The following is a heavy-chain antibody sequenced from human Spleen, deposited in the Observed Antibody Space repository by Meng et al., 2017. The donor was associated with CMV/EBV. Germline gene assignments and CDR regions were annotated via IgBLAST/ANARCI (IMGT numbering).Heavy chain of an antibody. CDR2: IYSGGST. CDR1: GFTVSSNY. Sequence: LSLTCAASGFTVSSNYMSWVRQAPGKGLEWVSVIYSGGSTYYADSVKGRFTISRDNSKNTLYLQMNSLTADDTAVYYCASEDVWGQGTTVTVSS. J-gene: IGHJ6*02. V-gene: IGHV3-66*02. CDR3: ASEDV.